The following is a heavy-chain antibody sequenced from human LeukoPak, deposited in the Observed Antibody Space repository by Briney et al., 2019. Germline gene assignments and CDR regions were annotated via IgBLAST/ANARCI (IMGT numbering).Heavy chain of an antibody. V-gene: IGHV1-18*01. CDR3: AGGSIVPAKYLYYYYYMDV. CDR2: ISAYNGNT. D-gene: IGHD2-2*01. Sequence: ASVKVSCKASGYTFTSYGISWVRQAPGQGLEWMGWISAYNGNTNYAQKLQGRVTMTTDTSTSTAYMELRSLRSDDTAVYYCAGGSIVPAKYLYYYYYMDVWGKGTTVTVSS. CDR1: GYTFTSYG. J-gene: IGHJ6*03.